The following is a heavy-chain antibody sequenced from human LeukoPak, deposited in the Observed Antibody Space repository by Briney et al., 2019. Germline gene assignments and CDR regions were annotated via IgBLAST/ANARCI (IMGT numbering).Heavy chain of an antibody. CDR3: ARDIVGGFSFDY. CDR1: GFTFSNFA. CDR2: TKQDGSEK. J-gene: IGHJ4*02. D-gene: IGHD2-15*01. Sequence: GGSLRLSCAASGFTFSNFAIHWVRQAPGKGLEWVANTKQDGSEKYYVDSVKGRFTISRDNAKNSLYLQMNSLRAEDTAVYYCARDIVGGFSFDYWGQGTLVTVSS. V-gene: IGHV3-7*01.